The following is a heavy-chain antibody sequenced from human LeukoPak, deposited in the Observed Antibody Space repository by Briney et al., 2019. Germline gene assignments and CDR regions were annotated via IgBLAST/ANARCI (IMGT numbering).Heavy chain of an antibody. CDR1: GYTFTGYY. CDR3: ARDHPWWLQFSGAFDI. Sequence: ASVKVSCKASGYTFTGYYMHWVRQAPGQGLEWMGWINTNTGNPTYAQGFTGRFVFSLDTSVSTAYLQISSLKAEDTAVYYCARDHPWWLQFSGAFDIWGQGTMVTVSS. V-gene: IGHV7-4-1*02. CDR2: INTNTGNP. J-gene: IGHJ3*02. D-gene: IGHD5-24*01.